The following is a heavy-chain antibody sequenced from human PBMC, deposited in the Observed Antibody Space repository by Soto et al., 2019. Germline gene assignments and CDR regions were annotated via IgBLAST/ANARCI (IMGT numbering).Heavy chain of an antibody. CDR2: IYYSGSI. Sequence: SETLSLTCAVSGYSISSSNWWGWIRQPPGKGLEWIGYIYYSGSIYSNPSLKSRVTMSVDTSKNQFSRKRTSVTAVDTAVYYCARWNGLHAFDIWGQGTMVTVSS. CDR3: ARWNGLHAFDI. V-gene: IGHV4-28*05. CDR1: GYSISSSNW. J-gene: IGHJ3*02. D-gene: IGHD1-1*01.